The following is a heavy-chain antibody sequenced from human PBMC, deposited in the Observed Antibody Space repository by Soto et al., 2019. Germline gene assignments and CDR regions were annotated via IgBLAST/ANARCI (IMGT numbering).Heavy chain of an antibody. CDR1: GGSISSSSYY. CDR3: ASLKLGYSTFDP. CDR2: IFYSGST. Sequence: SETLSLTCTVSGGSISSSSYYWGWIRQPPGKGLEWIGYIFYSGSTYYNPSLKSRVTISVDTSKNQFSLKLSSVTAADTAVYYCASLKLGYSTFDPWGQGTLVTVSS. D-gene: IGHD5-18*01. V-gene: IGHV4-30-4*08. J-gene: IGHJ5*02.